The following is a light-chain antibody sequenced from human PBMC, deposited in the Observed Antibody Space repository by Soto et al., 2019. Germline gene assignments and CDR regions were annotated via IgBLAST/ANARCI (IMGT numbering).Light chain of an antibody. Sequence: EIVLTQSPGTMSLSPGQRATLSCRASETISRSYLAWYQQRHGQAPRLLIYDASRRATGIPDRFSGNGSGTDFNITISRLEPEDVAVYYGQQFVESPYTFGQGTKLEIK. CDR2: DAS. V-gene: IGKV3-20*01. CDR3: QQFVESPYT. CDR1: ETISRSY. J-gene: IGKJ2*01.